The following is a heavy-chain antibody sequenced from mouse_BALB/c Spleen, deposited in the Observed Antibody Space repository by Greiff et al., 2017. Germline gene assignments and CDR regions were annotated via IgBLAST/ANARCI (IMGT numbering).Heavy chain of an antibody. Sequence: VKLMESGAELVRPGTSVKVSCKASGYAFTNYLIEWVKQRPGQGLEWIGVINPGSGGTNYNEKFKGKATLTADKSSSTAYMQLSSLTSDDSAVYFCARQTGTMDCWGQGTSVTVSS. D-gene: IGHD4-1*01. CDR1: GYAFTNYL. V-gene: IGHV1-54*01. J-gene: IGHJ4*01. CDR2: INPGSGGT. CDR3: ARQTGTMDC.